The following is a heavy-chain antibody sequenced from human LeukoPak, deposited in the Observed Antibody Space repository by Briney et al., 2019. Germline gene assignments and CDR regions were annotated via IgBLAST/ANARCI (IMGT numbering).Heavy chain of an antibody. D-gene: IGHD3-16*02. CDR2: ISWNSGSI. CDR3: AKAGGARLSRGAFDI. Sequence: GGPLRLSCAASGFTFDDYAMHWVRQAPGKGLEWVSGISWNSGSIGYADSVKGRFTISRDNAKNSLYLQMNSLRAEDMALYYCAKAGGARLSRGAFDIWGQGTMVTVSS. CDR1: GFTFDDYA. J-gene: IGHJ3*02. V-gene: IGHV3-9*03.